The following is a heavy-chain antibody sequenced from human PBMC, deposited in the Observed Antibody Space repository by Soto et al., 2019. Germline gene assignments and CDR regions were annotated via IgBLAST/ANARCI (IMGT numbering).Heavy chain of an antibody. Sequence: QVQLVQSGAEVKKPGSSVKLSCKASGGTFSTSTFTWVRQAPGQGLEWMGRIIPILAVADYAQDFQGRVTITADKSTTTVYMDLSSLKSEDTAVYYCARDSPIGSTFSGYDAIDYWGQGTLVTVSS. CDR2: IIPILAVA. CDR1: GGTFSTST. V-gene: IGHV1-69*04. J-gene: IGHJ4*02. CDR3: ARDSPIGSTFSGYDAIDY. D-gene: IGHD5-12*01.